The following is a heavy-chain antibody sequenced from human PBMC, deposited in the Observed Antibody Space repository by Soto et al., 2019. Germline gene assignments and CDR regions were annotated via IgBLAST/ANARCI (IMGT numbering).Heavy chain of an antibody. CDR1: GFSLSTSGVG. V-gene: IGHV2-5*01. Sequence: QITLKESGPPLVKPTQTLTLTCTFSGFSLSTSGVGVGWIRQPPGKALEWLALIYWNDDKRYSPSLKSRLTITKYTSKNQVVLTMTNMDPVDTATYCCAHRPYYDFWSGYYGGYYWFDPWGQGTLVTVSS. CDR3: AHRPYYDFWSGYYGGYYWFDP. J-gene: IGHJ5*02. CDR2: IYWNDDK. D-gene: IGHD3-3*01.